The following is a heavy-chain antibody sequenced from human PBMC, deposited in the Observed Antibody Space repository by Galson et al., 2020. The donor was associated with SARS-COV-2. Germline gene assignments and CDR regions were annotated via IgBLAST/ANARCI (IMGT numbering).Heavy chain of an antibody. D-gene: IGHD6-6*01. J-gene: IGHJ4*02. V-gene: IGHV3-30-3*01. Sequence: GESLKISCAASGFTFSSYAMHWVRQAPGKGLVWVAVISYDGSNKYYADSVKGRFTISRDNSKNTLYLQMNSLGAEDTAVYYCARDSGGQLVQWGQGTLVTVSS. CDR1: GFTFSSYA. CDR2: ISYDGSNK. CDR3: ARDSGGQLVQ.